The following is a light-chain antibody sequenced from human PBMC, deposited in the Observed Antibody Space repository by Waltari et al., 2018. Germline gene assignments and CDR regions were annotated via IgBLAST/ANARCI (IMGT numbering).Light chain of an antibody. CDR2: GGS. CDR1: QSVTGNY. V-gene: IGKV3-20*01. J-gene: IGKJ1*01. CDR3: QQYGTSPPT. Sequence: EIVLTQSPGTLYLSPGERATLSCRAGQSVTGNYVAWYRQKPGQAPRLLIYGGSDRATGVPDRFSGSGFGTYFTLTIQRVEPEDFAVFYCQQYGTSPPTFGQGTRIEIK.